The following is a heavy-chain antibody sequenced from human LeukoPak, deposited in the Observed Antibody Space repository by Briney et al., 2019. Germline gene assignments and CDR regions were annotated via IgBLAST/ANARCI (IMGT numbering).Heavy chain of an antibody. CDR2: IYYSGST. V-gene: IGHV4-59*01. CDR3: AGIYGSGSYYPYYFDY. CDR1: GGSISSYY. D-gene: IGHD3-10*01. Sequence: PSETLSLTCTVSGGSISSYYWSWIRQPPGKGLEWIGYIYYSGSTNYNPSLKSRVTISVDTSKNQFSPKLSPVTAADTAVYYCAGIYGSGSYYPYYFDYWGQGTLVTVSS. J-gene: IGHJ4*02.